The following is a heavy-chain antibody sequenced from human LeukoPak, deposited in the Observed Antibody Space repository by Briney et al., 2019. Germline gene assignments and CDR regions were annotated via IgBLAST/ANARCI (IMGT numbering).Heavy chain of an antibody. J-gene: IGHJ4*02. D-gene: IGHD2-8*01. Sequence: GGSLRLSCAASGFTFSDSWMTWVRQAPGRGLEWVADINQDGKTKSYMDSVEGRFTISRDNARNSMYLQMSSLRAEDTAVYYCAREGGGYCTNGVCYTGDYFDYWGQGTLVTVSS. CDR1: GFTFSDSW. CDR3: AREGGGYCTNGVCYTGDYFDY. CDR2: INQDGKTK. V-gene: IGHV3-7*01.